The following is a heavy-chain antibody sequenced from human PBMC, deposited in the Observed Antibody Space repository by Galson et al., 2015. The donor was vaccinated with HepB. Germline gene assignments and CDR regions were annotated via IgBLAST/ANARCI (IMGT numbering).Heavy chain of an antibody. D-gene: IGHD1-1*01. CDR2: IYSGGST. CDR3: ASTIVQLERRPLPHFDY. J-gene: IGHJ4*02. Sequence: SLRLSCAASGFTVGSNYMSWVRQAPGKGLEWVSVIYSGGSTYYADSVKGRFTISRDNSKNTLYLQMNSLRAEDTAVYYCASTIVQLERRPLPHFDYWGQGTLVTVSS. V-gene: IGHV3-66*02. CDR1: GFTVGSNY.